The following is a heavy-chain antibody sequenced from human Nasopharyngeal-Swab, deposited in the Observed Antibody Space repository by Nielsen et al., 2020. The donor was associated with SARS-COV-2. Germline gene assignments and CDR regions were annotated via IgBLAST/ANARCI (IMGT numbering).Heavy chain of an antibody. CDR2: ISGSGGST. CDR3: AKSWTYYFDY. D-gene: IGHD3/OR15-3a*01. J-gene: IGHJ4*02. Sequence: WIRQPPGKGLEWVSAISGSGGSTYYADSVKGRFTISRDNSKNTLYLQMNSLRAEDTAVYYCAKSWTYYFDYWGQGTLATVSS. V-gene: IGHV3-23*01.